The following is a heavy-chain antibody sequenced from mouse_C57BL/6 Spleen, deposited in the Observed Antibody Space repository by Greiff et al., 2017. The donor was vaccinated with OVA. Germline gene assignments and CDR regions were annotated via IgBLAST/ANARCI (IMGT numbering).Heavy chain of an antibody. CDR2: ISSGSSTI. CDR1: GFTFSDYG. J-gene: IGHJ3*01. CDR3: ARGDECSNFSWFAY. D-gene: IGHD2-5*01. Sequence: EVKLMESGGGLVKPGGSLKLSCAASGFTFSDYGMHWVRQAPEKGLEWVAYISSGSSTIYYADTVKGRFTISRDNAKNTLFLQMTSLRSEDTAMYYCARGDECSNFSWFAYWGQGTLVTVSA. V-gene: IGHV5-17*01.